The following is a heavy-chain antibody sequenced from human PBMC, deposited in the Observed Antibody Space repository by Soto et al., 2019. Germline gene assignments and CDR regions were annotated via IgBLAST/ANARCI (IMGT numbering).Heavy chain of an antibody. J-gene: IGHJ4*02. V-gene: IGHV4-59*01. Sequence: ETLSLTCTVSGGSISSYYWSWIRQPPGKGLEWIGYIYYSGSTNYNPSLKSRVTISVDTSKNQFSLKLSSVTAADTAVYYCARDYRTWRAARFDYWGQGTLVTVSS. D-gene: IGHD6-25*01. CDR2: IYYSGST. CDR1: GGSISSYY. CDR3: ARDYRTWRAARFDY.